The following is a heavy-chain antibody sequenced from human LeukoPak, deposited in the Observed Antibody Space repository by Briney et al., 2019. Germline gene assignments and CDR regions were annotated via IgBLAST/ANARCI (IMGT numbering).Heavy chain of an antibody. CDR1: GYTFTSYG. Sequence: GASVKVSCKASGYTFTSYGISWVRQAPGQGLEWMGWISTYNGNTNYAQKLQGRVTLTTDTSTTTSYMELRSLRSDDTAVYYCARGHGPAAINDFDYWGQGTLVTVSS. V-gene: IGHV1-18*01. CDR2: ISTYNGNT. D-gene: IGHD2-2*01. CDR3: ARGHGPAAINDFDY. J-gene: IGHJ4*02.